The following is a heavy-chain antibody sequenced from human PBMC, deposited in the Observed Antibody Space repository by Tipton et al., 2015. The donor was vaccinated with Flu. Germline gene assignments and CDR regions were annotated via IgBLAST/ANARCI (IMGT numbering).Heavy chain of an antibody. CDR3: ARTAGFSDFWPGYGQG. CDR1: GFTFSSYA. D-gene: IGHD3/OR15-3a*01. J-gene: IGHJ4*02. CDR2: ISGSGGST. V-gene: IGHV3-23*01. Sequence: SLRLSCAASGFTFSSYAMSWVRQAPGKGLEWVSAISGSGGSTYYADSVKGRFTISRDNSKNTLYLQMNSLRAEDTAVYYCARTAGFSDFWPGYGQGWGQGPLAPVSS.